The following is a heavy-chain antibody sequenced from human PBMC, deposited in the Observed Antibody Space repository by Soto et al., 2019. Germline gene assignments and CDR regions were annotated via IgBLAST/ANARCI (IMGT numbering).Heavy chain of an antibody. D-gene: IGHD3-3*01. CDR2: IYTSGST. Sequence: QVQLQESGPGLVKPSETLSLTCTVSGGSISSYYWSWIRQPAGKGLEWIGRIYTSGSTNYNPSLRSRHTTGGDTSKNQYAVKLSSVAAADPAAYYCARDTLTYYDFWSGSQCNYYYGMDVWGQGTTDTVSS. CDR3: ARDTLTYYDFWSGSQCNYYYGMDV. CDR1: GGSISSYY. V-gene: IGHV4-4*07. J-gene: IGHJ6*02.